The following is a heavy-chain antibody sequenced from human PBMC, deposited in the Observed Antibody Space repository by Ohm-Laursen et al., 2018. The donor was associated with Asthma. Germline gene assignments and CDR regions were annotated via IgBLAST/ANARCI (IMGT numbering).Heavy chain of an antibody. J-gene: IGHJ6*02. CDR2: ISGSGGST. Sequence: SLRLSCAASGFTFSSYAMSWVRQAPGKGLEWVSAISGSGGSTYYADSVKGRFTISRDNSKNTLYLQMNSLRAEDTAVYYCAKDLTVTFYYYGMDVWGQGTTVTVSS. D-gene: IGHD4-17*01. V-gene: IGHV3-23*01. CDR3: AKDLTVTFYYYGMDV. CDR1: GFTFSSYA.